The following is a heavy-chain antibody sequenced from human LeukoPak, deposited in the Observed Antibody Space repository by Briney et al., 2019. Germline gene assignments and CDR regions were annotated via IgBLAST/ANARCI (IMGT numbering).Heavy chain of an antibody. CDR3: ARGAALVTDKYFDY. CDR1: GGSIRSYY. V-gene: IGHV4-59*08. D-gene: IGHD5-18*01. CDR2: IYYSGST. J-gene: IGHJ4*01. Sequence: SETLSLTCTVSGGSIRSYYWSWIRQPPGKGLEWIGNIYYSGSTNYNPSLKSRVTLSINTSKSQVSLKLSSVTAADTAVYYCARGAALVTDKYFDYWGHGTLVTVSS.